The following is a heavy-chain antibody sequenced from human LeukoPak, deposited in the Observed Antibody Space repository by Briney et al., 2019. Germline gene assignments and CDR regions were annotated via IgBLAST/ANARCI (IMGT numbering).Heavy chain of an antibody. V-gene: IGHV3-11*01. CDR3: ARSNYYTVDV. J-gene: IGHJ6*02. Sequence: GGSLRLSCAASGFTSSDYYMTWIRQPPGKGPEWISYISSSGGTTTYIDSVKGRFTISRDNAKNSLYLQMNSLRADDTAVYYCARSNYYTVDVWGQGTAVTVSS. CDR2: ISSSGGTT. CDR1: GFTSSDYY.